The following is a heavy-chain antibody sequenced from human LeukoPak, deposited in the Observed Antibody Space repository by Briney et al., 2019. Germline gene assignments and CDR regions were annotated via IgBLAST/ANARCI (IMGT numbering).Heavy chain of an antibody. CDR3: ARVADYGDYVGGDWIDP. Sequence: SETLSLTCAASGVSISSYYRSWIRQPAGKGLEWIGRIYSTGSANYNPSLKSRVTMSVDTSENQLSLKLSSVTAADTAVYYCARVADYGDYVGGDWIDPWGQGTLVTVSS. CDR2: IYSTGSA. CDR1: GVSISSYY. J-gene: IGHJ5*02. D-gene: IGHD4-17*01. V-gene: IGHV4-4*07.